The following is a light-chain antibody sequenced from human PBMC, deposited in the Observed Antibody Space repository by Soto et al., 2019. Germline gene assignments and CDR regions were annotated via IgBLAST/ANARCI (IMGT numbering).Light chain of an antibody. Sequence: EVVMTQSPATMSVSPGERATLSCRASQDVSTNVAWFQQKFGQAPRLLIYGASTGATGLPARFSGSASGSDFTLTISGLLSEDAAIYYCQQYNNWPRTFGQGTKVEIK. CDR3: QQYNNWPRT. CDR1: QDVSTN. J-gene: IGKJ1*01. CDR2: GAS. V-gene: IGKV3-15*01.